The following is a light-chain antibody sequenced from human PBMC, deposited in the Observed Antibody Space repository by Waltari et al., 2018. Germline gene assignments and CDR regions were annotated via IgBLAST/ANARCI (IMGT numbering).Light chain of an antibody. CDR2: EGS. CDR3: CSYAGSSTHVV. J-gene: IGLJ2*01. CDR1: SSDVGSYHL. V-gene: IGLV2-23*01. Sequence: QSALTQPASVSGSPGQSITISCTGTSSDVGSYHLVSWYQQHPGKAPKLMIYEGSKRPSVVSNRISGSKSGNTASLTISGLQAEDEADYYCCSYAGSSTHVVFGGGTKLTVL.